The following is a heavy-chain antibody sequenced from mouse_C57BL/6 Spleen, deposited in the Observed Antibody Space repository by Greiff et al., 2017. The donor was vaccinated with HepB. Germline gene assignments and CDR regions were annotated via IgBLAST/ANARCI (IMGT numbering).Heavy chain of an antibody. CDR3: VYYYGSSRYYFDY. CDR1: GFNIKDDY. J-gene: IGHJ2*01. D-gene: IGHD1-1*01. Sequence: EVQLQQSGAELVRPGASVKLSCTASGFNIKDDYMHWVKQRPEQGLEWIGWIDPENGDTEYASKFQGKATITADTSSNTAYLQLSSLTSEDTAVYYCVYYYGSSRYYFDYWGQGTTLTVSS. CDR2: IDPENGDT. V-gene: IGHV14-4*01.